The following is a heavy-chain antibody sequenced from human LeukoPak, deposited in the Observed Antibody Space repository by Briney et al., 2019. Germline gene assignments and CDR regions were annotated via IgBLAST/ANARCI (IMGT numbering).Heavy chain of an antibody. V-gene: IGHV3-23*01. CDR2: ISGSGSST. J-gene: IGHJ6*03. CDR3: ANLDQITIFGVVDDYYMDV. Sequence: PGGSLRLPCAASGFTFSSYAMSWVRQAPGKGLEWVSAISGSGSSTYYADSVKGRFTISRDNSKNTLYLQMNSLRAEETAVYYCANLDQITIFGVVDDYYMDVWGKGTTVTVSS. D-gene: IGHD3-3*01. CDR1: GFTFSSYA.